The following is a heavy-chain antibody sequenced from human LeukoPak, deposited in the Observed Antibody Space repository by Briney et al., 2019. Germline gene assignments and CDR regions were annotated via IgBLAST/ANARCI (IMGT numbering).Heavy chain of an antibody. J-gene: IGHJ4*02. D-gene: IGHD5/OR15-5a*01. CDR2: ISSSSSTI. CDR3: PRDLRFNYGYFFDN. Sequence: GGSLRLSCAASGFTFSSYSMNWVRQAPGKGLEWVSYISSSSSTIYYADSVKGRFTISRDNAKNSLYLQMNSLRAEDTAVYYCPRDLRFNYGYFFDNWGQGILVTVSS. V-gene: IGHV3-48*01. CDR1: GFTFSSYS.